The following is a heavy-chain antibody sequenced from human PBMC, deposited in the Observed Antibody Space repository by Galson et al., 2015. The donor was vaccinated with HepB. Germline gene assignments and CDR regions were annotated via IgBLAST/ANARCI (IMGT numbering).Heavy chain of an antibody. CDR3: ASGYYDSSGYGTFDY. V-gene: IGHV6-1*01. D-gene: IGHD3-22*01. J-gene: IGHJ4*02. Sequence: CAISGDSVSSNSAAWNWIRQSPSRGLEWLGRTYYRSKWYNDYAVSVKSRITINPDTSKNQFSLQLNSVTPEDTAVYYCASGYYDSSGYGTFDYWGQGTLVTVSS. CDR2: TYYRSKWYN. CDR1: GDSVSSNSAA.